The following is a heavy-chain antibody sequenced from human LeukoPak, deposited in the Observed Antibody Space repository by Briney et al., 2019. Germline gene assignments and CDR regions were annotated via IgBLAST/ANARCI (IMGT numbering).Heavy chain of an antibody. J-gene: IGHJ4*02. V-gene: IGHV4-59*12. CDR1: GGSISSYH. D-gene: IGHD3-10*01. CDR3: GRARESGVFVY. CDR2: LLQNGRT. Sequence: SETLSLTCTVSGGSISSYHWGWIRQPPGKGLEWIGHLLQNGRTDYDPSLKSRVSISVGTSENQFSLKLSSVTAADTAVYYCGRARESGVFVYWGQGTTVTVS.